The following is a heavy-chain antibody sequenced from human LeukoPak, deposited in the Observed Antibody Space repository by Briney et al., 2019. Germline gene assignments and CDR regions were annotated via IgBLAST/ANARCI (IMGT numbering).Heavy chain of an antibody. J-gene: IGHJ3*02. Sequence: PGGSLRLSCAASGFTFSDDYMSWIRQAPGQGLEWVSYINSSGSTIYYADSVKGRFTISRDNAKNSLYLQMNSLRAEDTVVYYCARDLVMAFDIWGQGTMVTVSS. D-gene: IGHD3-16*02. V-gene: IGHV3-11*01. CDR1: GFTFSDDY. CDR2: INSSGSTI. CDR3: ARDLVMAFDI.